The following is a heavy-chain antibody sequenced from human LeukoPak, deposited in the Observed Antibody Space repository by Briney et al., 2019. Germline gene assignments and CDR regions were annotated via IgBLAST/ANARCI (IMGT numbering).Heavy chain of an antibody. J-gene: IGHJ4*02. CDR2: ISTSSSTI. V-gene: IGHV3-48*01. D-gene: IGHD6-13*01. Sequence: PGGSLRLSCAASGFTFSSYSMNWVRQAPGKGVEWVSYISTSSSTIYYADSEKGRFTISRDNAKTSLYLQMNSLRAEDTAVYYCARDIAAAGIGTAYWRQGTLVTVSS. CDR3: ARDIAAAGIGTAY. CDR1: GFTFSSYS.